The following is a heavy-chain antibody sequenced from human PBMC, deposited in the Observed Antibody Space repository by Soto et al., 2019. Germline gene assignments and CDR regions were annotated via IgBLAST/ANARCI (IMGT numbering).Heavy chain of an antibody. CDR1: GFTVSSYA. CDR3: ATIREALWFGELLSSTFDY. CDR2: ISGSGGST. V-gene: IGHV3-23*01. D-gene: IGHD3-10*01. J-gene: IGHJ4*02. Sequence: GGSLRLSCAASGFTVSSYAVGWVRQAPWKGLEGVAAISGSGGSTYYADSVKGRFTISRDNSKNTLYLQMNSLRAEDTAVYYCATIREALWFGELLSSTFDYWGQGTLDT.